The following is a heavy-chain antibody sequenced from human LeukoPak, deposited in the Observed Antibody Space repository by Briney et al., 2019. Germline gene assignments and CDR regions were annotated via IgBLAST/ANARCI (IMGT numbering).Heavy chain of an antibody. CDR3: ARVSLPPEDY. CDR2: ISGSGGST. J-gene: IGHJ4*02. V-gene: IGHV3-23*01. Sequence: GGSLRLSCAASGFTFSSYAMSWVRQAPGKGLEWVSAISGSGGSTYYADSVKGRFTISRDNSKNTLYLHMNSLRAEDTAVYYCARVSLPPEDYWGQGTLVTVSS. CDR1: GFTFSSYA.